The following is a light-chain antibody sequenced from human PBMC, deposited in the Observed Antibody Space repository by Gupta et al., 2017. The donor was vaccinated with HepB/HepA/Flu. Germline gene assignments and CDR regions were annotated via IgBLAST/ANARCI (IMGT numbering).Light chain of an antibody. Sequence: SYELTQPPSVSVSPGQTARITCSGDALPKQYAYWYQQKPGQAPVLVIYKDSERPSGIPERFSGSSSGTTVTLTISGVQAEDEADYYCQSADNSGTYGHVVFGGGTKLTVL. CDR1: ALPKQY. J-gene: IGLJ2*01. CDR2: KDS. V-gene: IGLV3-25*03. CDR3: QSADNSGTYGHVV.